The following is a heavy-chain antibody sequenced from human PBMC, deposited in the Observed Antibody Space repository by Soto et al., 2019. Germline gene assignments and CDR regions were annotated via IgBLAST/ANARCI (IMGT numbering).Heavy chain of an antibody. D-gene: IGHD3-10*01. CDR2: ISWNSGSI. J-gene: IGHJ6*02. Sequence: EVQLVESGGGLVQPGRSLRLSCAASGFTFDDYAMHWVRQAPGTGLEWVSGISWNSGSIGYAESVKGRFTISRDNAKNSLYLQMNSLRAEDTALYYCAKDAITMVRGVISYYGMDVWGQGTTVTVSS. V-gene: IGHV3-9*01. CDR1: GFTFDDYA. CDR3: AKDAITMVRGVISYYGMDV.